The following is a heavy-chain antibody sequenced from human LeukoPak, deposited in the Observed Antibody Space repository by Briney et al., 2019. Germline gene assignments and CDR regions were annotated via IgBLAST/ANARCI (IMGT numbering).Heavy chain of an antibody. CDR2: ISDDGANK. CDR3: AKDSSSSNYYYGLDV. V-gene: IGHV3-30*02. D-gene: IGHD6-13*01. Sequence: PGGSLRLSCAASGFPFSSYGMHWVRQAPGKGLEWVSFISDDGANKYYADSVKGRFTISRDNSKNTLSLQMSSLRGDDTAMYFCAKDSSSSNYYYGLDVWGQGTTVTVSS. CDR1: GFPFSSYG. J-gene: IGHJ6*02.